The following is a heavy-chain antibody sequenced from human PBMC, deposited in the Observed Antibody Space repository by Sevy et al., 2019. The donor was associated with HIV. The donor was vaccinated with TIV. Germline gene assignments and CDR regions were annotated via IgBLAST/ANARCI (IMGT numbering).Heavy chain of an antibody. D-gene: IGHD4-17*01. CDR1: GITFNNAW. Sequence: GGSLRLSCAASGITFNNAWMSWVRQAPGKGLEWVGRIKGKIDDGTTDDAAPVKGRFNISKEDSKNTLYLQMNSLKTEDTSVYYCTTEALDGDYGDYYVYGMDVWGQGTTVTVSS. V-gene: IGHV3-15*01. J-gene: IGHJ6*02. CDR2: IKGKIDDGTT. CDR3: TTEALDGDYGDYYVYGMDV.